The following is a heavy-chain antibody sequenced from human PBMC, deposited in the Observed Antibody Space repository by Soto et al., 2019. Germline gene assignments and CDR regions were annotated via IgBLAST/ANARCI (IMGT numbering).Heavy chain of an antibody. Sequence: QVQLVQSGAEVKKPGASVKVSCKASGYTFTSYAMHWVRQPPGQRLQWMGWINAGNGNTKYSQKFQGRVSITRDTSASTAYMELSSLRSEDTAVYYCARGKSLTGTPYAFDYWGQGTLVTVSS. D-gene: IGHD1-7*01. CDR3: ARGKSLTGTPYAFDY. CDR2: INAGNGNT. CDR1: GYTFTSYA. J-gene: IGHJ4*02. V-gene: IGHV1-3*01.